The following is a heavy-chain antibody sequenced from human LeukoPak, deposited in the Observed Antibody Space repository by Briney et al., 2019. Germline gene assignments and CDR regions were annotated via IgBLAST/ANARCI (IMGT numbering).Heavy chain of an antibody. CDR1: GGSIDTYNYY. CDR3: AREDSGNSDDSLDI. J-gene: IGHJ3*02. D-gene: IGHD4-23*01. CDR2: IYFDGST. V-gene: IGHV4-39*06. Sequence: SETLSLTCTISGGSIDTYNYYWGWIRQPPGKGLEWIGSIYFDGSTYYNPSLKSRVTISLHTSNNQFPLKLRSVTTADTAVYYSAREDSGNSDDSLDIWGQGTMVTVSS.